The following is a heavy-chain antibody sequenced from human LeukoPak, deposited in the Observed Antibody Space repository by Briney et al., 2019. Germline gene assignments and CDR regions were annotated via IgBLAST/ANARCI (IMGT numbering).Heavy chain of an antibody. Sequence: PSETLSLTCAVYGGSFSGYYWSWIRQPPGKGLEWIGEINHSGSTNYNPSLKSRVTISVDTSKNQFSLKLSSVTAADTAVYCCASGPDYYYYYGMDVWGQGTTVTVSS. CDR2: INHSGST. J-gene: IGHJ6*02. CDR1: GGSFSGYY. V-gene: IGHV4-34*01. CDR3: ASGPDYYYYYGMDV.